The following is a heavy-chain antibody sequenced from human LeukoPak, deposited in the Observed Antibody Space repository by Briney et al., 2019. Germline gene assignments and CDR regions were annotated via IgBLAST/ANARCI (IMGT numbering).Heavy chain of an antibody. CDR1: GFTFSDYA. J-gene: IGHJ4*02. CDR3: AKPAAGYSSGWYEGPYYFDC. D-gene: IGHD6-19*01. Sequence: PGGSLRLSCAASGFTFSDYAMHWVRQAPGKGLEWVAFVRYDGSNQNFADSVKGRFTISRDSSKNTLYLQMNSLTVEDTAMYYCAKPAAGYSSGWYEGPYYFDCWGQGTLVTVSS. V-gene: IGHV3-30*02. CDR2: VRYDGSNQ.